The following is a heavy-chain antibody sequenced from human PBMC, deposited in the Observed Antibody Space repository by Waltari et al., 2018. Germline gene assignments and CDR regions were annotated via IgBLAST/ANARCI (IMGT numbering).Heavy chain of an antibody. J-gene: IGHJ4*02. D-gene: IGHD3-22*01. V-gene: IGHV4-34*01. Sequence: QVQLQQWGAGLLKPSETLSLTCAVYGGSFSGYYWSWIRQPPGKGLEWIGEINHSGSTNYNPSLKSRVTISVDTSKNQFSLKLSSVTAADTAVYYCARVRTYYYDSSGLRYFDYWGQGTLVIVSS. CDR1: GGSFSGYY. CDR2: INHSGST. CDR3: ARVRTYYYDSSGLRYFDY.